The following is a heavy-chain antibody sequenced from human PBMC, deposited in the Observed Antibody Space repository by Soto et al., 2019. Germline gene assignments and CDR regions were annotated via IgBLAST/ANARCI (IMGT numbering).Heavy chain of an antibody. CDR2: INPSGGST. J-gene: IGHJ6*02. V-gene: IGHV1-46*01. CDR3: ARDNCIATNCAYQTGYHYYGVDV. Sequence: AASVKVSCKASGYTFTSYYMHWVRQAPGQGLEWMGIINPSGGSTSYAQKFQGRVTMTRDTSTSTVYMELNSLRAEDTAVYYCARDNCIATNCAYQTGYHYYGVDVWGQGTSVTVSS. D-gene: IGHD2-2*01. CDR1: GYTFTSYY.